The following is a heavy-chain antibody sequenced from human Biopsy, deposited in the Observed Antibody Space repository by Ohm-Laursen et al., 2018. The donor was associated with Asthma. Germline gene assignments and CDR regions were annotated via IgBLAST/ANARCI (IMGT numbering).Heavy chain of an antibody. Sequence: SSLRLSCAASGLNFEDYVMHWVRQAPGKGLEWVSGISWNSRSIGYGDSVKGRFTISRDNAKNSLYLQLNSLRAGDTAVYYCARARSGNYFDYWGQGTLVTVSS. J-gene: IGHJ4*02. V-gene: IGHV3-9*01. D-gene: IGHD5-12*01. CDR1: GLNFEDYV. CDR2: ISWNSRSI. CDR3: ARARSGNYFDY.